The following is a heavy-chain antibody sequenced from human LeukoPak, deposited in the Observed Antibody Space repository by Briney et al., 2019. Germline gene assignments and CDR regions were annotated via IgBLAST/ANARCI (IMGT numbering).Heavy chain of an antibody. D-gene: IGHD2-2*01. CDR2: IYHSGNT. V-gene: IGHV4-39*01. CDR3: ASPLGYCTTTTCYGDY. J-gene: IGHJ4*02. CDR1: GGSIGSSSYY. Sequence: PSETLSLTCTVSGGSIGSSSYYWDWIRQPPGKGLEWIGSIYHSGNTYYNPSLKSRVTISVDTSKNQFSLKLSSVTAADTAVCYCASPLGYCTTTTCYGDYWGQGTLVTVSS.